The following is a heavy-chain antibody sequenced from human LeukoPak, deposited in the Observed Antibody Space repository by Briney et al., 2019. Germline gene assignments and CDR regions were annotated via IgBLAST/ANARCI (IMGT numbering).Heavy chain of an antibody. V-gene: IGHV3-30*02. CDR1: GFTLSSYW. D-gene: IGHD3-10*01. CDR3: AKEGLTYYYGSGSYMDV. J-gene: IGHJ6*04. CDR2: IRYDGSNK. Sequence: PGGSLRLSCAASGFTLSSYWMHWVRQAPGKGLEWVAFIRYDGSNKYYADSVKGRFTISRDNSKNTLYLQMNSLRAEDTAVYYCAKEGLTYYYGSGSYMDVWGKGTTVTISS.